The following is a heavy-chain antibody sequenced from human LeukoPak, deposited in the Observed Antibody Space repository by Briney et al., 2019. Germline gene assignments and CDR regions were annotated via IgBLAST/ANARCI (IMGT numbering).Heavy chain of an antibody. J-gene: IGHJ4*02. CDR1: GFTFSRYD. Sequence: PGGSLRLSCAASGFTFSRYDMNWVRQAPGKGLEWVSYIRSSSSVIYYADSVRGRFTISRDNANNSLSLQMNSLRAEDTAVYYCASVRGIYGSGTYRDYWGQGTLVTVSS. CDR2: IRSSSSVI. D-gene: IGHD3-10*01. CDR3: ASVRGIYGSGTYRDY. V-gene: IGHV3-48*04.